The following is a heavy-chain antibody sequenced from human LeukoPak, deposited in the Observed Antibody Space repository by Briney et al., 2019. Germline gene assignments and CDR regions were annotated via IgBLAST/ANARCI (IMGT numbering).Heavy chain of an antibody. D-gene: IGHD3-3*01. Sequence: PSETLSLTCIVSGGSINSNIYSWGWIRQPPGKGLEWIGSMYYSGSTYYNPSLKSRVTISVDTSKNQFSLKLSSVTAADTAVYYCARALGYDFWSGYQFDYWGQGTLVTVSS. J-gene: IGHJ4*02. V-gene: IGHV4-39*01. CDR2: MYYSGST. CDR3: ARALGYDFWSGYQFDY. CDR1: GGSINSNIYS.